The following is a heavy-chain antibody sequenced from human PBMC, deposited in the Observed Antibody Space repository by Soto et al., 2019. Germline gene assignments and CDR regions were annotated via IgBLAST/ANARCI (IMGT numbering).Heavy chain of an antibody. V-gene: IGHV3-23*01. CDR1: GFTFSSYA. CDR3: AKEVIFCSSTRCYARLFDY. J-gene: IGHJ4*02. Sequence: EVQLLESGGGLVQPGGSLRLSCAASGFTFSSYAMSWVRQAPGKGLEWVSAISGSGGSTYYADSVKGRFTISRDNSKNTLYMQMTSLRAEDTAVYYCAKEVIFCSSTRCYARLFDYWGQGTLVTVSS. CDR2: ISGSGGST. D-gene: IGHD2-2*01.